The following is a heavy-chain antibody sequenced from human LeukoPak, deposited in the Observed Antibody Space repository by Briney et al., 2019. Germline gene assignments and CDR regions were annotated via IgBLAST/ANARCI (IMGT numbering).Heavy chain of an antibody. J-gene: IGHJ6*03. Sequence: GGSLRLSCAASGFTFSSYWMSWVRQAPGKGLEWVANIKQDGSEKYYVGSVKGRFTISRDNAKNSLYLQMNSLRAEDTAVYYCARGSERYFDWLHYYYYMDVWGKGTTVTISS. D-gene: IGHD3-9*01. V-gene: IGHV3-7*01. CDR2: IKQDGSEK. CDR1: GFTFSSYW. CDR3: ARGSERYFDWLHYYYYMDV.